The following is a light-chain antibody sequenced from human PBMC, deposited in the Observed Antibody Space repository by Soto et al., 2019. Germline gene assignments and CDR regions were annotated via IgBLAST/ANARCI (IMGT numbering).Light chain of an antibody. CDR3: QQYNTWSPLT. J-gene: IGKJ4*01. CDR2: GAS. V-gene: IGKV3-15*01. Sequence: EIVMTQSPATLSVSPGERATLSCRASQSVSNNLAWYQKKPGQAPRLLIYGASTRATGIPARSSGSGSGTEFTLTISSLQSEDFAVYYCQQYNTWSPLTFGGGTKVETK. CDR1: QSVSNN.